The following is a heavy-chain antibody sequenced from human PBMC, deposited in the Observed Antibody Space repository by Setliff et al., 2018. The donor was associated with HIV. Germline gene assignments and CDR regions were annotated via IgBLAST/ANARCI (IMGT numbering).Heavy chain of an antibody. CDR2: TYTSGST. V-gene: IGHV4-61*05. CDR1: GGSISSSSDY. Sequence: NPSETLSLTCSVSGGSISSSSDYWGWIRQPPGKGLEWIGYTYTSGSTNYNHNPSLKSRVTISVDTSKNRFSLKLSSVTAADTAIYYCAEGRDEYKTGYWGQGTLVTVSS. J-gene: IGHJ4*02. CDR3: AEGRDEYKTGY. D-gene: IGHD1-1*01.